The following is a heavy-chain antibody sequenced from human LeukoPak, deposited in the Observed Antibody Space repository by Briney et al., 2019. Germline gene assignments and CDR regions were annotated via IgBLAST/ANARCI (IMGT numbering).Heavy chain of an antibody. Sequence: PGGSLRLSCAASGFTFSSYAMHWVRQAPGKGLEWVAVISYDGSNKYYADSVKGRFTISRDNSKNTLYLQMNSLRAKDTAVYYCARDSSSWSSGDAFDIWGQGTMVTVSS. CDR1: GFTFSSYA. CDR3: ARDSSSWSSGDAFDI. J-gene: IGHJ3*02. CDR2: ISYDGSNK. V-gene: IGHV3-30-3*01. D-gene: IGHD6-13*01.